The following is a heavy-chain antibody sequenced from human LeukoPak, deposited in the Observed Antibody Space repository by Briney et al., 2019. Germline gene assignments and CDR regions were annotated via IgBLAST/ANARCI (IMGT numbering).Heavy chain of an antibody. D-gene: IGHD3-22*01. Sequence: GGSLRLSCAASGFTFSSYSMNWVRQAPGKGLEWVSYISSSSSTIYYADPVKGRFTISRDNAKNSLYLQMNSLRDEDTAVYYCAREGDYYDSSGYYSWGQGTLVTVSS. CDR1: GFTFSSYS. V-gene: IGHV3-48*02. J-gene: IGHJ4*02. CDR2: ISSSSSTI. CDR3: AREGDYYDSSGYYS.